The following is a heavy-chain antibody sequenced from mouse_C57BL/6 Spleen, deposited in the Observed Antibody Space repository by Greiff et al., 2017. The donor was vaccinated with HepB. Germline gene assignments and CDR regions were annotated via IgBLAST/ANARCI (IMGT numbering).Heavy chain of an antibody. V-gene: IGHV1-85*01. D-gene: IGHD1-1*02. CDR1: GYTFTSYD. J-gene: IGHJ3*01. Sequence: VQLQQSGPELVKPGASVKLSCKASGYTFTSYDINWVKQRPGQGLEWIGGIYPSNGSTKYNEKFKGKATLTVDTSSSTAYMELRSLTSEDSAVYFCARSVDTFSFAYWGQGTLVTVSA. CDR2: IYPSNGST. CDR3: ARSVDTFSFAY.